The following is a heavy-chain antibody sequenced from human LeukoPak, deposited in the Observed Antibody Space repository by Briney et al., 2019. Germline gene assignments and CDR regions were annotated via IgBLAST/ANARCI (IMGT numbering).Heavy chain of an antibody. V-gene: IGHV1-69*13. CDR3: ARDGGGNSLGFDY. CDR2: IIPIFGTA. J-gene: IGHJ4*02. Sequence: ASVKVSCKASGGTFSSYAISWVRQAPGQGLEWMGGIIPIFGTANYAQKFQGRVTFTADESTSTAYMEPSSLRSEDTAVYYCARDGGGNSLGFDYWGQGTLVTVSS. D-gene: IGHD4-23*01. CDR1: GGTFSSYA.